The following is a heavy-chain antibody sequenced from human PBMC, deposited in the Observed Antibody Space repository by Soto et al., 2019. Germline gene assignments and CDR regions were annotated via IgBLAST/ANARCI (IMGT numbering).Heavy chain of an antibody. Sequence: ALVKVSCKASGYTFTSYAMHWVRQAPGQRLEWMGWINAGNGNTKYSQKFQGRVTITRDTSASTAYMELSSLRSEDTAVYYCARGRWWRYSGLLGYFDYWGQGILVTVSS. J-gene: IGHJ4*02. CDR3: ARGRWWRYSGLLGYFDY. CDR1: GYTFTSYA. D-gene: IGHD5-12*01. V-gene: IGHV1-3*01. CDR2: INAGNGNT.